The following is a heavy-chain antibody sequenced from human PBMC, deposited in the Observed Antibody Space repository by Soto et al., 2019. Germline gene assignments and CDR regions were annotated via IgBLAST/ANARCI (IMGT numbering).Heavy chain of an antibody. CDR3: ARHLGGNHYYYGMDV. Sequence: QVQLVQSGAEVKKPGSSVKVSCKASGGTFSSYAISWVRQAPGQGLEWMGGIIPIFGTADYAQKFQGRVTIIADDFTSTAYMELSSLRSEDTAVYYCARHLGGNHYYYGMDVWGQGTTVTVSS. D-gene: IGHD3-16*01. CDR2: IIPIFGTA. J-gene: IGHJ6*02. CDR1: GGTFSSYA. V-gene: IGHV1-69*12.